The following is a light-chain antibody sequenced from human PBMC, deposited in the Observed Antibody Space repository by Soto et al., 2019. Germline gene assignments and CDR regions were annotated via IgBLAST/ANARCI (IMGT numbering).Light chain of an antibody. CDR1: QSVSSSY. Sequence: EIVLTPSPGTLSLSPGERATLSCRASQSVSSSYLAWYQQKPGQAPRLLIYGASSRATGIPDRFSGSGSGTDFTLIISRLEPEDLAVYYCQQYGSSPLTFGGGTKVDIK. CDR3: QQYGSSPLT. J-gene: IGKJ4*01. V-gene: IGKV3-20*01. CDR2: GAS.